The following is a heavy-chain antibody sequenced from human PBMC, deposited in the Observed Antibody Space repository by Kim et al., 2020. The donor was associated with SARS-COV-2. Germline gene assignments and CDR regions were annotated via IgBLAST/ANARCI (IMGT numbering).Heavy chain of an antibody. CDR1: GFTFSSYA. CDR3: AREGYCSSTSCPVYFDY. D-gene: IGHD2-2*01. Sequence: GGSLRLSCAASGFTFSSYAMHWVRQAPGKGLEWVAVISYDGSNKYYADSVKGRFTISRDNSKNTLYLQMNSLRAEDTAVYYCAREGYCSSTSCPVYFDY. V-gene: IGHV3-30*04. CDR2: ISYDGSNK. J-gene: IGHJ4*01.